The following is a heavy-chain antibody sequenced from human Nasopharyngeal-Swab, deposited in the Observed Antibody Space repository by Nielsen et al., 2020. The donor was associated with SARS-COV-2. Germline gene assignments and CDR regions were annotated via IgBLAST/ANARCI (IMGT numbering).Heavy chain of an antibody. CDR1: GGSFSGYY. Sequence: GSLRLSCAVYGGSFSGYYWSWIRQPPGKGLEWIGEINHSGSTNYNPSLKSRVTMSVDTSKNQFSLKLSSVTAADTAVYYCARGLNGGHWGQGTLVTVSS. J-gene: IGHJ4*02. CDR2: INHSGST. V-gene: IGHV4-34*01. D-gene: IGHD3-16*01. CDR3: ARGLNGGH.